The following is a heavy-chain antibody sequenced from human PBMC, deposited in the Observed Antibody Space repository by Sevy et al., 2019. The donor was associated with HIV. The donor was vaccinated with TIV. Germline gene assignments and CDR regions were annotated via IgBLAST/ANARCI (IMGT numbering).Heavy chain of an antibody. Sequence: ASVKVSCKASGYTFTSYGISWVRQAPGQGLEWMGWISAYNGNTNYAQKLQGRVTMTTDTSTSTAYMELRSLRSDETAVYYCARCHYDFWSAYVVLLDYWGQGTLVTVSS. D-gene: IGHD3-3*01. CDR1: GYTFTSYG. J-gene: IGHJ4*02. CDR3: ARCHYDFWSAYVVLLDY. CDR2: ISAYNGNT. V-gene: IGHV1-18*01.